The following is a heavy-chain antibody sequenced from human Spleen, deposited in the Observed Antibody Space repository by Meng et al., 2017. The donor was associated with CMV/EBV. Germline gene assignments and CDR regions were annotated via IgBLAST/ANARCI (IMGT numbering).Heavy chain of an antibody. V-gene: IGHV1-2*02. CDR2: INPDSGGT. CDR1: GYTCSGYF. J-gene: IGHJ4*02. CDR3: ARSASPHLAPPFDH. Sequence: SGYTCSGYFINWVRAAPGQGLEWMGWINPDSGGTEYTQKFQGRVTMTRDTSISTAYMDVTRLTSDDAAIYYCARSASPHLAPPFDHWGQGTLVTVSS.